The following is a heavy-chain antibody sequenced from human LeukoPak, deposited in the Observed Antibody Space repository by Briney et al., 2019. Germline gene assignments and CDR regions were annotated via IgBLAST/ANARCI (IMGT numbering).Heavy chain of an antibody. D-gene: IGHD2-8*01. V-gene: IGHV1-18*01. CDR1: GYTFTSYG. CDR3: ARVIAPYCTNGVCYIFDY. CDR2: ISAYNGNT. J-gene: IGHJ4*02. Sequence: VASVKVSCKASGYTFTSYGISWVRQAPGQGLEWMGWISAYNGNTNYAQKLQGRVTMTTDTSTSTAYMELRSLRSDDTAVYYCARVIAPYCTNGVCYIFDYWGQGTLVTVSS.